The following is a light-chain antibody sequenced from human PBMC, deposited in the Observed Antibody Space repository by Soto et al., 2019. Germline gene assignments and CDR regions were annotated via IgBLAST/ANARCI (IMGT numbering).Light chain of an antibody. CDR1: QSVSSY. J-gene: IGKJ2*01. V-gene: IGKV3-11*01. CDR3: QKRSNWPRT. CDR2: DAS. Sequence: EIVLTQSPATMSLSPGERATLSCRARQSVSSYLAWYQHKPCQAPRLLIYDASNRATDIPARFSGSGSGTDFNLTINSLEPEDFAVYYCQKRSNWPRTFGQGTKLEIK.